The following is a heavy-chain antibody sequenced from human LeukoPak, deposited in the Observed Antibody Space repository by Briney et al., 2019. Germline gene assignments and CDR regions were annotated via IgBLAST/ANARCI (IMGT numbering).Heavy chain of an antibody. D-gene: IGHD3-22*01. V-gene: IGHV1-69*04. CDR3: ARQPSWYYYDSSGYSPLDY. CDR1: GGTFSSYA. J-gene: IGHJ4*02. CDR2: IIPILGIA. Sequence: GASVKVSCKASGGTFSSYAISWVRQAPGQGLEWMGRIIPILGIANYAQKFQGRVTITADKSTSTAYMELSSLRSEDTAVYYCARQPSWYYYDSSGYSPLDYWGQGTLVTVSS.